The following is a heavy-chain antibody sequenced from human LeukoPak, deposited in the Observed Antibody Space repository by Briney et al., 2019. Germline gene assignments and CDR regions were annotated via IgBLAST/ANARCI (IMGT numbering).Heavy chain of an antibody. J-gene: IGHJ5*02. CDR2: INHSGST. D-gene: IGHD4-17*01. CDR1: GGSFSGYY. Sequence: SETLSLTCAVYGGSFSGYYWSWIRQPPGKGLEWIGEINHSGSTSYNPSLKSRVTISVDTSKNQFSLKLSSVTAADTAVYYCAGGGHDYGDHGGWFDPWGQGTLVTVSS. V-gene: IGHV4-34*01. CDR3: AGGGHDYGDHGGWFDP.